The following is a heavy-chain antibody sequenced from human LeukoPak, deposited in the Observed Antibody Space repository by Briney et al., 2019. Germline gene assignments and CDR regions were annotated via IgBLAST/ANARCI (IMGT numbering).Heavy chain of an antibody. CDR2: IKEDGSER. V-gene: IGHV3-7*03. D-gene: IGHD2-21*02. CDR3: AKDYEWGGDWGVDY. Sequence: GGSLRLSCEGSAFIFSGHWMNWVRQTPGKGLEWVASIKEDGSERQYVDSVKGRFSISRDNTKGSLFLQLNSLRAEDTAVYYCAKDYEWGGDWGVDYWGQGTLVTVSS. CDR1: AFIFSGHW. J-gene: IGHJ4*02.